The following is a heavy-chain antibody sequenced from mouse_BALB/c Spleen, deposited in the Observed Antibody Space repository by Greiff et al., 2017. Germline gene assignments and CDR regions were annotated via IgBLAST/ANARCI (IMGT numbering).Heavy chain of an antibody. Sequence: VQLQQSGAELVRPGTSVKVSCKASGYAFTNYLIEWVKQRPGQGLEWIGVINPGSGGTNYNEKFKGKATLTADKSSSTAYMQLSSLTSDDSAVYFCARRVTTVVGEMDYWGQGTSVTVSS. D-gene: IGHD1-1*01. CDR1: GYAFTNYL. J-gene: IGHJ4*01. CDR2: INPGSGGT. CDR3: ARRVTTVVGEMDY. V-gene: IGHV1-54*01.